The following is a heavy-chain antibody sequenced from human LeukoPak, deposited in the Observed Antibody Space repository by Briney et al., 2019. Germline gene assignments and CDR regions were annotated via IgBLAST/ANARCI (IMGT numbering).Heavy chain of an antibody. J-gene: IGHJ3*02. Sequence: TVGSLRLSCGASGFTFSRYGMHWVRQAPGKGLEWVAIIWYDGSNKYYADSVKGRFTISRDNSKNTLYLQMNSLRAEDTAVYYCARDSSTTVTGAFDIWGQGTMVTVSS. V-gene: IGHV3-33*01. CDR2: IWYDGSNK. CDR3: ARDSSTTVTGAFDI. CDR1: GFTFSRYG. D-gene: IGHD4-17*01.